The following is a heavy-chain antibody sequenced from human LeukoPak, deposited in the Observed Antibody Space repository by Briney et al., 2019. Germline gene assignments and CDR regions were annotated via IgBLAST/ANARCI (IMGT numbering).Heavy chain of an antibody. V-gene: IGHV1-8*01. CDR3: ARGGYYDILTGYLRPYYYYGMDV. CDR1: GYTFTSYD. Sequence: ASVKVSCNASGYTFTSYDINWVRQATGQGLEWMGWMNPNSGNTGYAQKFQGRVTMTRNTSISTAYMELSSLRSEDTAVYYCARGGYYDILTGYLRPYYYYGMDVWGQGTTVTVSS. D-gene: IGHD3-9*01. J-gene: IGHJ6*02. CDR2: MNPNSGNT.